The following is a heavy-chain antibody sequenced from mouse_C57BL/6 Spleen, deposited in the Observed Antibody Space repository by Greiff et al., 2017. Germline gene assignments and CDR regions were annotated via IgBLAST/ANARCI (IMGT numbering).Heavy chain of an antibody. V-gene: IGHV3-6*01. J-gene: IGHJ3*01. Sequence: EVQLVESGPGLVKPSQSLSLTCSVTGYSITSGYYWNWIRQFPGNKLEWMGYISYDGSNNYNPSLKNRISITRDTSKNQFFLKLNSVTTEDTATYYCARDRGYYYGSSYGAWFAYWGQGTLVTVSA. CDR2: ISYDGSN. CDR1: GYSITSGYY. D-gene: IGHD1-1*01. CDR3: ARDRGYYYGSSYGAWFAY.